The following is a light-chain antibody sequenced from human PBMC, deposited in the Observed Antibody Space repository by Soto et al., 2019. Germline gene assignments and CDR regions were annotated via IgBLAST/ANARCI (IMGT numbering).Light chain of an antibody. V-gene: IGKV1-9*01. CDR2: ASS. J-gene: IGKJ1*01. CDR1: QGISSS. CDR3: QQIDDYPRT. Sequence: IQLTQSPSSLSASVGDRVTITCRAGQGISSSLAWYQQKPGKAPNLLISASSTLQTGVSSRFSGSGSGTDFALTICSLQPEDFATYYCQQIDDYPRTFGQGTKVEIK.